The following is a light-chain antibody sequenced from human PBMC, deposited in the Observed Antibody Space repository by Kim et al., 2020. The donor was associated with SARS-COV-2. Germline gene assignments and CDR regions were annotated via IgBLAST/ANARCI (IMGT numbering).Light chain of an antibody. Sequence: EIVLPQSPGTLSLSPGARVTLSCRASQSVNSGCLAWYQQKPGQAPRLLIYDTSDRAVGIPDRFSGSGSGTDFTLTISSLEPEDFAVYYCQHYGRSLTFGQGTKVDIK. V-gene: IGKV3-20*01. CDR3: QHYGRSLT. J-gene: IGKJ1*01. CDR2: DTS. CDR1: QSVNSGC.